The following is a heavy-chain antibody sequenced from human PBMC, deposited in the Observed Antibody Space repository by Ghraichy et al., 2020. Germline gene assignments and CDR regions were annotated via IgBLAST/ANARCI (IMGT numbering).Heavy chain of an antibody. CDR3: ARLWFGELFRFDY. Sequence: ASVKVSCKASGYTFTGYYMHWVRQAPGQGLEWMGWINPNSGGTNYAQKFQGRVTMTRDTSISTAYMELSRLRSDDTAVYYCARLWFGELFRFDYWGQGTLVTVSS. CDR2: INPNSGGT. CDR1: GYTFTGYY. V-gene: IGHV1-2*02. J-gene: IGHJ4*02. D-gene: IGHD3-10*01.